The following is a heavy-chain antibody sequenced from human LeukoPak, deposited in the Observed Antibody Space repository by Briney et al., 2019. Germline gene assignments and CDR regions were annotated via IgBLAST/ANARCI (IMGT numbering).Heavy chain of an antibody. J-gene: IGHJ6*02. CDR1: GGTFSSYA. Sequence: SVKVSCKASGGTFSSYAISWVRQDPGQGLEWMGGIIPIFGTANYAQKFQGRVTITADESTSTAYMELSSLRSEDTAVYYCARDRQLETKGPAYYYYGMDVWGQGTTVTVSS. CDR2: IIPIFGTA. V-gene: IGHV1-69*13. D-gene: IGHD5-18*01. CDR3: ARDRQLETKGPAYYYYGMDV.